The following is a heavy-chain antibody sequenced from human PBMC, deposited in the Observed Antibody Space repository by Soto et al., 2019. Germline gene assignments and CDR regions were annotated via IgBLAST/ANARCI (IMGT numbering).Heavy chain of an antibody. J-gene: IGHJ4*02. Sequence: SVKVSCKASGGTFSSYAISWVRQAPGQGLEWMGGIIPIFGTANYAQKFQGRVTITADKSTSTAYMELSSLRSEDTAVYYCAIECSGGSCYFPYWGQGTLVTVSS. CDR1: GGTFSSYA. V-gene: IGHV1-69*06. CDR3: AIECSGGSCYFPY. D-gene: IGHD2-15*01. CDR2: IIPIFGTA.